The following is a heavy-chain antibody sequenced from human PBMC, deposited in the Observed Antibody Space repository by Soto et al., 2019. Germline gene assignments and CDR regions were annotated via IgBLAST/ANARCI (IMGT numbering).Heavy chain of an antibody. CDR1: GGTFSGYY. CDR3: ARAGDNSGYSDY. Sequence: QVQLQQWGAGLLKPSETLSLTCAVYGGTFSGYYWIWIRQPPGKGMEWIGEINHRGSSNYNPSLNSRVTISVDTSKNQFSRMLSSVTAADTAVYYRARAGDNSGYSDYWGQGTLVTVSS. J-gene: IGHJ4*02. V-gene: IGHV4-34*02. D-gene: IGHD3-22*01. CDR2: INHRGSS.